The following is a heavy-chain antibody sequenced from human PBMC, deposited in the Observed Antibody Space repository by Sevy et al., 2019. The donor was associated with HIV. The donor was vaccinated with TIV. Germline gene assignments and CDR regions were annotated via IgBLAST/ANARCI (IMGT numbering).Heavy chain of an antibody. CDR2: IIPIPGIP. V-gene: IGHV1-69*04. D-gene: IGHD2-2*01. CDR3: ARDASSYCTSYSCYGGWFDP. J-gene: IGHJ5*02. Sequence: ASVKVSCKASGGTFSSYAINWVRQAPGQGLEWMGRIIPIPGIPNYAQKFQGRVTITADKSPSTAYMELSSLRSEDTAVYYCARDASSYCTSYSCYGGWFDPWGQGTLVTVSS. CDR1: GGTFSSYA.